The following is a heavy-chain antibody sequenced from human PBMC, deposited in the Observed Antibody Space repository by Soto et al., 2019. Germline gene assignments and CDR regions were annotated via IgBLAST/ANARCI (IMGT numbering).Heavy chain of an antibody. J-gene: IGHJ4*02. CDR3: ARGRELGSPFDY. Sequence: PSETLSLTCAVSGGSISSGGYSWSWIRQPPGKGLEWIGYIYHGGSTYYNPSLKSRVTISVDRSKNQFSLKLSSVTAADTAVYYCARGRELGSPFDYWGQGTLVTVSS. V-gene: IGHV4-30-2*01. CDR1: GGSISSGGYS. D-gene: IGHD7-27*01. CDR2: IYHGGST.